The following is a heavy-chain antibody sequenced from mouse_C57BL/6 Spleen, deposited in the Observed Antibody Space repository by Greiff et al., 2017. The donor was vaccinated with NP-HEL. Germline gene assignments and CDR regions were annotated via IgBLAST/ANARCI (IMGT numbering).Heavy chain of an antibody. J-gene: IGHJ4*01. CDR2: INPGSGGT. D-gene: IGHD1-2*01. Sequence: QVQLKESGAELVRPGTSVKVSCKASGYAFTNYLIEWVKQRPGQGLEWIGVINPGSGGTNYNEKFKGKATLTADKSSSTAYMQLSSLTSEDSAVYFCARAAWEYYAMDDWGQGTSVTVSS. CDR1: GYAFTNYL. CDR3: ARAAWEYYAMDD. V-gene: IGHV1-54*01.